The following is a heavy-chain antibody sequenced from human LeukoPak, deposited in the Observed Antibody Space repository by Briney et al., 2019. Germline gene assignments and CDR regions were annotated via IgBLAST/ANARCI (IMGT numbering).Heavy chain of an antibody. CDR3: ARYVVYGSGKYYFDY. D-gene: IGHD3-10*01. V-gene: IGHV4-39*01. CDR1: GGSISSSSYY. Sequence: PSETLSLTCTVSGGSISSSSYYWGWIRQPPGKGLEWIGSIYYSGSTYYNPSLKSRVTISVDTSKNQFSLKLSSVTAADTAVYYCARYVVYGSGKYYFDYWGQGTLVTVSS. J-gene: IGHJ4*02. CDR2: IYYSGST.